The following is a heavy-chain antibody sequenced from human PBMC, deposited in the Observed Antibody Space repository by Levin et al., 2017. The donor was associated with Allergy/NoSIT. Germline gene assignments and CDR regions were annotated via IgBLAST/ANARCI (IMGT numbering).Heavy chain of an antibody. CDR3: RGYYYDSSGYYRDY. V-gene: IGHV3-30*03. CDR1: GFTFSSYG. D-gene: IGHD3-22*01. Sequence: GESLKISCAASGFTFSSYGMHWVRQAPGKGLEWVAVISNDGSNKDSVKGRFTISRDNPKNTLYLQMNSLRAEDTAVYYCRGYYYDSSGYYRDYWGQGTLVTVSS. CDR2: ISNDGSN. J-gene: IGHJ4*02.